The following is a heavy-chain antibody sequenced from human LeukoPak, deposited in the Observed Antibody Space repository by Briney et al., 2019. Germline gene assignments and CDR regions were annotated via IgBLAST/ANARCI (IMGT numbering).Heavy chain of an antibody. J-gene: IGHJ4*02. CDR1: GGSFSGYY. CDR2: INHSGST. CDR3: ARLSNQKTNYYDSSGQPQAYYFDD. D-gene: IGHD3-22*01. Sequence: SSETLSLTCAVYGGSFSGYYWSWIRQPPGKGLEWIGEINHSGSTNYNPSLKSRVTISVDTSKNQFSLKLSSVTAADTAVYYCARLSNQKTNYYDSSGQPQAYYFDDWGQGTLVTVSS. V-gene: IGHV4-34*01.